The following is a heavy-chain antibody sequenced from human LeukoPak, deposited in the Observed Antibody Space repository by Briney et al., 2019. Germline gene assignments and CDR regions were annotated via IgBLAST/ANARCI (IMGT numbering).Heavy chain of an antibody. V-gene: IGHV3-73*01. Sequence: PGGSLRLSCAASGFTFSGSAMHWVRQASGKGLVWVGRIRSKANSYATAYAASVKGRFTISRDDSKNTAYLQMNSLKTEDTAVYYCTLMNSGPSGSRPFDYWGQGTLVTVSS. D-gene: IGHD5-12*01. CDR3: TLMNSGPSGSRPFDY. CDR2: IRSKANSYAT. CDR1: GFTFSGSA. J-gene: IGHJ4*02.